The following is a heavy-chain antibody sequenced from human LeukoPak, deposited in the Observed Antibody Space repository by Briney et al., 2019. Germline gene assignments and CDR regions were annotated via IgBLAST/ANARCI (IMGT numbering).Heavy chain of an antibody. CDR3: AKGNCRGTSCYSDY. CDR2: ISAGGGST. V-gene: IGHV3-23*01. Sequence: GGSLRLSCATSGFTFGSHAMSWVRQAPGKGLEWVSSISAGGGSTYYADSVKGRFTIARDNSKNTLYLQMNSLRAEDTAVYYCAKGNCRGTSCYSDYWGQGTLVTVSS. CDR1: GFTFGSHA. D-gene: IGHD2-2*02. J-gene: IGHJ4*02.